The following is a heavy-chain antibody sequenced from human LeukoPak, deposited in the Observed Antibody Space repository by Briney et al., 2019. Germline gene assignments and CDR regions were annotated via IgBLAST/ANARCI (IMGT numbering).Heavy chain of an antibody. J-gene: IGHJ6*04. Sequence: SQTLSLTCTVSGGSISSYYWSWIRQPPGKGLEWIGYIYYSGSTNYNPSLKSRVTISVDTSKNQFSLKLSSVTAADTAVFYCARDIGSRVWGKGTTVIVSS. CDR1: GGSISSYY. V-gene: IGHV4-59*01. CDR3: ARDIGSRV. D-gene: IGHD1-26*01. CDR2: IYYSGST.